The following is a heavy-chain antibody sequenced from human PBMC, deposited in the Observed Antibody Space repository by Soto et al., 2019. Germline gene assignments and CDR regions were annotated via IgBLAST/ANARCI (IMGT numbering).Heavy chain of an antibody. J-gene: IGHJ3*01. D-gene: IGHD3-22*01. CDR1: GGSISSYY. CDR2: IYYSGST. Sequence: SETLSLTCTVSGGSISSYYWSWIRQPPGKGLEWIGYIYYSGSTYYNPSLKSRVTISVDTSKNQFSLKLSSVTAADTAVYYCARLAYDANGFNVYGDDDFDPWGQGTMVTVSS. V-gene: IGHV4-59*06. CDR3: ARLAYDANGFNVYGDDDFDP.